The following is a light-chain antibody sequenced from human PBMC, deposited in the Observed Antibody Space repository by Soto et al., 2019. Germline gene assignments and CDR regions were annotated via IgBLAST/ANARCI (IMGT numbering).Light chain of an antibody. V-gene: IGLV3-9*01. Sequence: SYELTQPLSVSVAMGPTARITCGGNNVGSKSVHWYQQKPRQAPVLVIYRYTNRPSGIPERISGSKSGNTATLTIIRAQAGDEADYFCQLWDRTTAVLGGGTKLTV. J-gene: IGLJ3*02. CDR1: NVGSKS. CDR2: RYT. CDR3: QLWDRTTAV.